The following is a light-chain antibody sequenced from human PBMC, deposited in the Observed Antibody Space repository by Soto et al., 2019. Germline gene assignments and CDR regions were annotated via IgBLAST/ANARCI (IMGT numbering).Light chain of an antibody. CDR2: EGS. J-gene: IGLJ1*01. Sequence: QSALTQPASVSGSPGQSITISCTGTSSDVGTYNLVSWYQQHPGKAPKVMIYEGSKRPSGVSNRFSGSKSGNTASLTISGLQAEDEADYYCCSFAGRSSYVFGPGTKVTVL. V-gene: IGLV2-23*01. CDR1: SSDVGTYNL. CDR3: CSFAGRSSYV.